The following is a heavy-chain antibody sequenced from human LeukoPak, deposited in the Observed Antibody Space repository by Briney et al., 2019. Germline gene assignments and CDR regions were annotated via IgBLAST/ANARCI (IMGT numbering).Heavy chain of an antibody. J-gene: IGHJ6*03. D-gene: IGHD6-19*01. V-gene: IGHV4-61*10. CDR3: ARASSGPFYYYMDV. CDR2: IYYSGST. CDR1: GDSISSGDYY. Sequence: SETLSLTCTVSGDSISSGDYYWSWIRQPAGTGLEWIGYIYYSGSTNYNPSLKSRVTISVDTSKNQFSLKLSSVTAADTAVYYCARASSGPFYYYMDVWGKGTTVTISS.